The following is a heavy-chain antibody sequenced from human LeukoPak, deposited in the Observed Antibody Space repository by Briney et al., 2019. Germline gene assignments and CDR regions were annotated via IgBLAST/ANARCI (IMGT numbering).Heavy chain of an antibody. J-gene: IGHJ6*03. CDR3: ARDGGPDPYYYYYMDV. V-gene: IGHV1-2*02. Sequence: GASVTVSCKSSGYTFTGYNMHWVRQAPGQGLEWTGWINPNSGGTNYAQKFQGRVTMTRDTSISTAYMELSRLRSDDTAVYYCARDGGPDPYYYYYMDVWGKGTTVTVSS. CDR2: INPNSGGT. D-gene: IGHD3-16*01. CDR1: GYTFTGYN.